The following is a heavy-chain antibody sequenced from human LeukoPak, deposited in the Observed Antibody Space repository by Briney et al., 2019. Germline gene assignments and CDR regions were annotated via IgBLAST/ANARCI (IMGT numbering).Heavy chain of an antibody. CDR1: GYTCTSYD. D-gene: IGHD2-2*01. Sequence: ASVKVSCKASGYTCTSYDLNWVRQATGQGLEWMGWMSPNNNNAGCAQKFQGRVTMTMNTSITTAYMELSSLTSEGTAVYYCATKIPRTLYPWGQGTLVTVSS. CDR2: MSPNNNNA. CDR3: ATKIPRTLYP. V-gene: IGHV1-8*01. J-gene: IGHJ5*02.